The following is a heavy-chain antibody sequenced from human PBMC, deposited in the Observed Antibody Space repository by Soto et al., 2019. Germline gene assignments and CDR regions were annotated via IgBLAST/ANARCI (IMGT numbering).Heavy chain of an antibody. CDR2: IHISGST. CDR3: AKSPYYCSSTSCYNFDY. D-gene: IGHD2-2*02. Sequence: PSETLSLTCTVSGGSISNYYWSWIRQPAGKGLEWIGRIHISGSTNYNPSLKSRVTMSVDTSKNQFSLKLSSVTAADTAVYYCAKSPYYCSSTSCYNFDYWGQGTLVTVSS. V-gene: IGHV4-4*07. CDR1: GGSISNYY. J-gene: IGHJ4*02.